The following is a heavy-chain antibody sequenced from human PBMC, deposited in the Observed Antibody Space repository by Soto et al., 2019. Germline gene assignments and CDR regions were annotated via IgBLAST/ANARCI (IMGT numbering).Heavy chain of an antibody. D-gene: IGHD1-26*01. CDR1: GFTFSSYA. CDR3: ARVGSIVGAPRRNYYYYGMDV. Sequence: GGSLRLSCAASGFTFSSYAMHWVRQAPGKGLEWVAVISYDGSNKYYADSVKGRFTISRDNSKNTLYLQMNSLRAEDTAVYYCARVGSIVGAPRRNYYYYGMDVWGQGTTVTVSS. J-gene: IGHJ6*02. CDR2: ISYDGSNK. V-gene: IGHV3-30-3*01.